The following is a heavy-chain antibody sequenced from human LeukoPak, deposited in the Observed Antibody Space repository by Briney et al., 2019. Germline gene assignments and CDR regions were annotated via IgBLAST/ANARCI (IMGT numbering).Heavy chain of an antibody. CDR1: GFTFSSYA. V-gene: IGHV3-23*01. J-gene: IGHJ6*02. CDR3: AKDRVPKPVDPYYYYGMDV. CDR2: ISGSGGST. D-gene: IGHD5-12*01. Sequence: GGSLRLSCAASGFTFSSYAMSWVRQAPGKGLEWVSAISGSGGSTYYADSVKGRFTISRDNSKNTLYLQMNSLRAEDTAVYYCAKDRVPKPVDPYYYYGMDVWGRGTTVTVSS.